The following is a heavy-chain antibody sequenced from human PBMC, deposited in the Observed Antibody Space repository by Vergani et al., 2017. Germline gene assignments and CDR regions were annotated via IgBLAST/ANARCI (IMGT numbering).Heavy chain of an antibody. CDR2: IYTSGST. D-gene: IGHD3-3*01. CDR3: ARDHDLWKAVDI. V-gene: IGHV4-61*02. J-gene: IGHJ3*02. CDR1: GGSISSGSYY. Sequence: QVQLQESGPGLVKPSQTLSLTCTVSGGSISSGSYYWSWIRQPAGKGLEWIGRIYTSGSTNYNPSLKRRVTISVDTSKNQFSLKLSSVTAADTAVYYCARDHDLWKAVDIWGQGTMVTVSS.